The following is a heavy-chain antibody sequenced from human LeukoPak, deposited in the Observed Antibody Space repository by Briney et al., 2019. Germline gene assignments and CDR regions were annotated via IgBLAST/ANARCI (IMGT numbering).Heavy chain of an antibody. CDR2: ISSSGSTI. Sequence: PGGSLRLSCAASGFTFSSYEMNRVRQAPGKGLEWVSYISSSGSTIYYADSVKGRFTISRDNAKNSLYLQMNSLRAEDTAVYYCARDYSYGRPYYFDYWGQGTLVTVSS. D-gene: IGHD5-18*01. J-gene: IGHJ4*02. CDR3: ARDYSYGRPYYFDY. V-gene: IGHV3-48*03. CDR1: GFTFSSYE.